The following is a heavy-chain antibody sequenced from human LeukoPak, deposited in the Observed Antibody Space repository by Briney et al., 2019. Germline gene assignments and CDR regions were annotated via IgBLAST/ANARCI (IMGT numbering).Heavy chain of an antibody. Sequence: GGSLRLSCAASGFTFSSYSMNWVRQAPGKGLEWVSSISSSSSYIYYADSVKGRFTISRDNAKNSLYLQMNSLRAEDTAVYYCATNWNPYYYYYYMDVWGKGTTVTVSS. D-gene: IGHD1-1*01. J-gene: IGHJ6*03. CDR3: ATNWNPYYYYYYMDV. CDR1: GFTFSSYS. CDR2: ISSSSSYI. V-gene: IGHV3-21*01.